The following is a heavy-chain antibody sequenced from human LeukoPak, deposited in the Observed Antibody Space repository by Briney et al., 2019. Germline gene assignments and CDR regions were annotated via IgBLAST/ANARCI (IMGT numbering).Heavy chain of an antibody. D-gene: IGHD4-17*01. CDR3: ARVSYGD. J-gene: IGHJ4*02. Sequence: GGSLRLSCAASGFTFSDSYMTWIRQAPGKGLEWVSYISNSGSSIYYADSVKGRFTTSRDNAKSSLYLQMNSLRAEDTAVYYCARVSYGDWGQGTLVTVSS. CDR2: ISNSGSSI. CDR1: GFTFSDSY. V-gene: IGHV3-11*04.